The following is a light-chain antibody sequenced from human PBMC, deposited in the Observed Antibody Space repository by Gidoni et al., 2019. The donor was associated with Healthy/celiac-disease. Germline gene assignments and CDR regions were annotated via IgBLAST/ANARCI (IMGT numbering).Light chain of an antibody. J-gene: IGKJ2*01. CDR3: QQFSIWPRT. V-gene: IGKV3-11*01. CDR1: QRISNS. Sequence: EILLTQSPATLSLSLGDRATLSCRASQRISNSLAWYQQKPGQAPRLLISDEFNRVPGVPPRFSGSGSGTDFSLTISSLEPEDCAVYYCQQFSIWPRTFGQGTKLEIK. CDR2: DEF.